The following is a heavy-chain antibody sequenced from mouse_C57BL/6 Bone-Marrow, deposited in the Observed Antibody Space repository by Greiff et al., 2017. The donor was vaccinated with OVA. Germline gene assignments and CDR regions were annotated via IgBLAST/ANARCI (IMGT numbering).Heavy chain of an antibody. CDR1: GYTFTDYE. CDR3: TRGYSNYYAMDY. Sequence: VQGVESGAELVRPGASVTLSCKASGYTFTDYEMHWVKQTPVHGLEWIGAIDPETGGTAYNQKFKGKAILTADKSSSTAYMELRSLTSEDSAVYYRTRGYSNYYAMDYWGQGTSVTVSS. V-gene: IGHV1-15*01. D-gene: IGHD2-5*01. CDR2: IDPETGGT. J-gene: IGHJ4*01.